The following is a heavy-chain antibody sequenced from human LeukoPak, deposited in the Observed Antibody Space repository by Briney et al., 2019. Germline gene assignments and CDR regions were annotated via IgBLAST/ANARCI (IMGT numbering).Heavy chain of an antibody. CDR2: INPSGGST. CDR1: GYTFTGYY. Sequence: ASVKVSCKASGYTFTGYYMHWVRQAPGQGLEWMGIINPSGGSTNYAQKLQGRVTMTTDTSTSTAYMELRSLRSDDTAVYYCARVGATDHDYWGQGTLVTVSS. CDR3: ARVGATDHDY. J-gene: IGHJ4*02. D-gene: IGHD1-26*01. V-gene: IGHV1-46*01.